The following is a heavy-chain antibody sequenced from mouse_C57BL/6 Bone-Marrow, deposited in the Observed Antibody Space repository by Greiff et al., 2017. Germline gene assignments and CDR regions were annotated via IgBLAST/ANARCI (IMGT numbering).Heavy chain of an antibody. D-gene: IGHD1-1*01. Sequence: VQLQQSGPELVKPGASVKISCKASGYSFTGYYMNWVKQSPEKSLEWIGEINPSTGGTTYNQKFKAKATLTVDKSSSTAYMQLKSLTSEDSAVYYCARSPYYGSSYVDWYFDVWGTGTTVTVSS. CDR1: GYSFTGYY. J-gene: IGHJ1*03. CDR2: INPSTGGT. CDR3: ARSPYYGSSYVDWYFDV. V-gene: IGHV1-42*01.